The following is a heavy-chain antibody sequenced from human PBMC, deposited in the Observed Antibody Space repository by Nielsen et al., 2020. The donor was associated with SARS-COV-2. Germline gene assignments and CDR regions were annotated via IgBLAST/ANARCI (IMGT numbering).Heavy chain of an antibody. CDR3: PRQSGLDKTAKGLDV. CDR1: GYTFTNYW. Sequence: GGSLRLSCEGSGYTFTNYWIAWVRQMPGKGLEWMGIIYPGDSDVRYSPSFQGQVTISVDRSNNSAYLHWSSLKATDSATYYCPRQSGLDKTAKGLDVWGQGTTVTVSS. CDR2: IYPGDSDV. J-gene: IGHJ6*02. D-gene: IGHD3/OR15-3a*01. V-gene: IGHV5-51*01.